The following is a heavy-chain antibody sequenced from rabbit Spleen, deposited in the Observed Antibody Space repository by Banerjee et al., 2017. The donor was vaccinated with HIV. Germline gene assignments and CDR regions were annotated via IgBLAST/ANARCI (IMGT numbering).Heavy chain of an antibody. Sequence: QSLEESGGALVKPGASLTLTCKASGFSFNSGYDMCWVRQAPGKGLEWVACVYAGSSGGTYSATWAKGRFTISKTSSTTVTLQMTSLTAADTATYFCARDSGTSFSTYGMDLWGQGTLVTVS. J-gene: IGHJ6*01. CDR1: GFSFNSGYD. D-gene: IGHD8-1*01. CDR2: VYAGSSGGT. CDR3: ARDSGTSFSTYGMDL. V-gene: IGHV1S40*01.